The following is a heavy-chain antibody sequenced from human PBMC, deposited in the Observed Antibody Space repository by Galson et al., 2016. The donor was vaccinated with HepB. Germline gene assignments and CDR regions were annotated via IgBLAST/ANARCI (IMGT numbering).Heavy chain of an antibody. CDR1: GDTFSSYA. J-gene: IGHJ6*02. CDR2: VILISGVQ. Sequence: SVKVSCKASGDTFSSYAISWVRQAPGQGLEYMGGVILISGVQNYAQKFQGRVTITADKSTSTAYMELGSLRSEDTAVYYCARVVVRPPASMPTYGLDLWGQGPTVTVSS. CDR3: ARVVVRPPASMPTYGLDL. V-gene: IGHV1-69*10. D-gene: IGHD2-2*01.